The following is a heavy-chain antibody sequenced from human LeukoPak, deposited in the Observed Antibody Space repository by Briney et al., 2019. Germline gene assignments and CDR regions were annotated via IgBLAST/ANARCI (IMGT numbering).Heavy chain of an antibody. CDR1: GYTFTGYY. CDR2: INPNSGGT. J-gene: IGHJ6*01. Sequence: ASVKVSCKASGYTFTGYYMHWVRQAPGQGLEWMGWINPNSGGTNYAQKFQGRVTMTRDTSISTAYMELSRLRSDDTAVYYCARFHDSYYYGMDVWGQGTTVTVSS. V-gene: IGHV1-2*02. CDR3: ARFHDSYYYGMDV.